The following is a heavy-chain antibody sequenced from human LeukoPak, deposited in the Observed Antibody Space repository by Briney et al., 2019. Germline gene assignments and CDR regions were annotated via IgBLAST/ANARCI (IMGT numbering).Heavy chain of an antibody. CDR2: ISSSSSYI. Sequence: GGSLRLSCTASGFTFSKYWMTWLRQAPGKGLEWVSSISSSSSYIYYADSVKGRFTISRDNAKNSLYLQMNSLRAEDTAVYYCASWADIAAAPIYYYYGMDVWGQGTTVTVSS. D-gene: IGHD6-13*01. CDR1: GFTFSKYW. V-gene: IGHV3-21*01. CDR3: ASWADIAAAPIYYYYGMDV. J-gene: IGHJ6*02.